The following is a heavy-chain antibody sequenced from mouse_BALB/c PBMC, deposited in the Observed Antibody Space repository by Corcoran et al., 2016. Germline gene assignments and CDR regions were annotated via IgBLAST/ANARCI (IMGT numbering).Heavy chain of an antibody. J-gene: IGHJ4*01. CDR1: GYSFTDYI. V-gene: IGHV1-39*01. Sequence: EIQLQQTGPELVKHGASVKISCKASGYSFTDYIMLWVKQSHGKSLEWIGNINPYYGSTSYNLKFKGKATLTVDKSSSTAYMQLNSLTSEDSAVYYCARWSGNFSMDYWGQGTSVTVS. D-gene: IGHD2-1*01. CDR3: ARWSGNFSMDY. CDR2: INPYYGST.